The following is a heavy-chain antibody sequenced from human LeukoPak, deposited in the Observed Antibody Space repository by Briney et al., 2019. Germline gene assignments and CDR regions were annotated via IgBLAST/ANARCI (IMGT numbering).Heavy chain of an antibody. D-gene: IGHD6-6*01. Sequence: GGSLRLFCAASGFILSSHSMNWVRQAPGKGLERVSYISSSSGTINYADSVEGRFTISRDYAKNSLYLQMNSLRAEDTAVYYCARWPYSSSYYFDYWGQGTLVTVSS. CDR1: GFILSSHS. CDR2: ISSSSGTI. CDR3: ARWPYSSSYYFDY. J-gene: IGHJ4*01. V-gene: IGHV3-48*04.